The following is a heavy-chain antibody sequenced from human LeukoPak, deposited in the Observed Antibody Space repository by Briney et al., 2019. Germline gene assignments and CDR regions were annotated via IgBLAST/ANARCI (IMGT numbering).Heavy chain of an antibody. J-gene: IGHJ4*02. CDR1: GGSISSYY. CDR2: IYYSGST. D-gene: IGHD6-19*01. CDR3: ARVGGGYSSGWYHQPGDFDY. V-gene: IGHV4-59*01. Sequence: SETLSLTCTVSGGSISSYYWSWLRQPPGKGLEWIGYIYYSGSTNYNPSLKSRVTISVDTSKNQFSLKLSSVTAADTAVYYCARVGGGYSSGWYHQPGDFDYWGQGTLVTVSS.